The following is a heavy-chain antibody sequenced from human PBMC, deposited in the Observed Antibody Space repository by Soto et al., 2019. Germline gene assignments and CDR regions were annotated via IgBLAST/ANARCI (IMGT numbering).Heavy chain of an antibody. V-gene: IGHV1-18*01. CDR3: ATFGDFLKYFDF. D-gene: IGHD4-17*01. CDR2: ISTYNGNT. CDR1: GYSFTSYG. Sequence: QVELVQSGAEVKKPGASVKVSCKASGYSFTSYGISWARQAPGQGLEWMGWISTYNGNTNYEQKFQGRVTMTTDTSTSTAYMELRSLRSDDTAVYFCATFGDFLKYFDFWGQGTLVTVSS. J-gene: IGHJ4*02.